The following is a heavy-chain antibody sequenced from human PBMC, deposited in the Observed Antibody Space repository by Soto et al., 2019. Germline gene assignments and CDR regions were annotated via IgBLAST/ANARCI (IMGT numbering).Heavy chain of an antibody. Sequence: PSETLSLTCFVSGYSITAGGYYWSWIRHHPGKGLEWIGSFYSSGSIIYNPSLRSRVSISGDTSSNQFSMSLTSVTAADTARYYCARMYSSGSGWFHPWGQGTLATVSS. V-gene: IGHV4-31*03. D-gene: IGHD6-19*01. CDR3: ARMYSSGSGWFHP. CDR1: GYSITAGGYY. CDR2: FYSSGSI. J-gene: IGHJ5*02.